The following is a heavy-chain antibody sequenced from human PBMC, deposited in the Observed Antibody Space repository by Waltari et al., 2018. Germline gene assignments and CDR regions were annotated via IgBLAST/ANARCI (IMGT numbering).Heavy chain of an antibody. D-gene: IGHD2-2*01. V-gene: IGHV3-23*01. J-gene: IGHJ4*02. CDR2: ISGSGGST. Sequence: EVQLLESGGGLVQPGGSLRLPCAASGLTFSSYAMSWVRQAPGKGLEWVSAISGSGGSTYSADSVKGRFTISRDNSKNTLYLQMNSLRAEDTAVYYCAKDCSSTSCYDYWGQGTLVTVSS. CDR3: AKDCSSTSCYDY. CDR1: GLTFSSYA.